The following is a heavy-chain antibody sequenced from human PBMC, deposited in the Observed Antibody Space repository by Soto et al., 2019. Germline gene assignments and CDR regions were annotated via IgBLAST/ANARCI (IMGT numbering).Heavy chain of an antibody. CDR1: GYTFTTFG. CDR2: ISTYNGDT. D-gene: IGHD2-15*01. CDR3: AREGVAPYYYYGMDV. V-gene: IGHV1-18*01. Sequence: GASVKVSCKASGYTFTTFGISWVRQAPGQGLEWMGWISTYNGDTNYAQKFQDRVTMTTDTSTNTVYMELRSLRSDDTAVYYCAREGVAPYYYYGMDVRGQRTTVTVSS. J-gene: IGHJ6*02.